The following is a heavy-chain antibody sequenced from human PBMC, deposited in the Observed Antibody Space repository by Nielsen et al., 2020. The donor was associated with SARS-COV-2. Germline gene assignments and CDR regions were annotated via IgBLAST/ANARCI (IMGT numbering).Heavy chain of an antibody. J-gene: IGHJ4*02. CDR3: ARDAPGGLTPFDY. D-gene: IGHD2-15*01. Sequence: GESLKISCGASGFTFSSFEMHWVRQAPGKGLEWVSYMSGDGNTRYYADSVKGRFTISRDNAKDSLFLQMNSLTAEDTAVYYCARDAPGGLTPFDYWGQGTLVTVSS. V-gene: IGHV3-48*03. CDR1: GFTFSSFE. CDR2: MSGDGNTR.